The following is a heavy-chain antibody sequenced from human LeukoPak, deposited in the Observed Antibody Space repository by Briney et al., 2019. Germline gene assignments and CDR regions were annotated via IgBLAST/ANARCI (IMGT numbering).Heavy chain of an antibody. V-gene: IGHV3-21*01. Sequence: GGSLRLSCAASGFTFSSYSMNWVRQAPGKGLEWVSSTTSSSSYIYYADSVKGRFSISRDNAKNSLFLQMNSLRAEDTAVYYCARGSSGSYYTLFDYWGQGTLVTVSS. CDR2: TTSSSSYI. CDR3: ARGSSGSYYTLFDY. D-gene: IGHD3-10*01. J-gene: IGHJ4*02. CDR1: GFTFSSYS.